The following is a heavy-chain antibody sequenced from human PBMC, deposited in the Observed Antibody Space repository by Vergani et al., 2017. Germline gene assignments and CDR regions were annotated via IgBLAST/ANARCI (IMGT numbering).Heavy chain of an antibody. CDR3: AKVGDGYNYLDY. CDR2: ISWNSGSI. CDR1: GFTFDDYA. D-gene: IGHD5-24*01. J-gene: IGHJ4*02. V-gene: IGHV3-9*01. Sequence: EVQLVESGGGLVQPGRSLRLSCAASGFTFDDYAMHWVRQAPGKGLEWVSGISWNSGSIGYADSVKGRFTISRDNAKNSLYLQMNSLRAEDTAVYYSAKVGDGYNYLDYWGQGTLVTVSS.